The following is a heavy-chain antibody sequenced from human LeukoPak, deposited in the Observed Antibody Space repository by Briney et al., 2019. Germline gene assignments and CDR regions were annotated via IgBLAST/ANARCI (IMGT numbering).Heavy chain of an antibody. CDR1: GFTFSSYA. V-gene: IGHV3-64*01. Sequence: QTGGSLRLSCAASGFTFSSYAMHWVRQAPGKGLEYVSALSNDGGSTYYANSVRGRFTISRDISKNTLYLQMGSLRVEDMAVYYCGRDQGFPGYVNVIADWGQGTLVTVSS. CDR3: GRDQGFPGYVNVIAD. D-gene: IGHD3-9*01. CDR2: LSNDGGST. J-gene: IGHJ4*02.